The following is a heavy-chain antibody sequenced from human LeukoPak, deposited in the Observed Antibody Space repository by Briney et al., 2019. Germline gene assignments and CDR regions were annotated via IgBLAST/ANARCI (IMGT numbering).Heavy chain of an antibody. V-gene: IGHV1-2*02. D-gene: IGHD3-22*01. CDR2: IKPSSGAT. CDR1: GYTFSGHY. Sequence: ASVKVSCKASGYTFSGHYMHWVRQAPGQGLEWMGWIKPSSGATNYAQKFRGRVTMTRDTSNRTSYMELSRLRSDDTALYYCASCYYDSSGYYYFDYWGQGTLITVSS. CDR3: ASCYYDSSGYYYFDY. J-gene: IGHJ4*02.